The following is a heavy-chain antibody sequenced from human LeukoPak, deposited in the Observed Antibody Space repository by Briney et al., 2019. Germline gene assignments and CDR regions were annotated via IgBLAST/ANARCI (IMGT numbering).Heavy chain of an antibody. V-gene: IGHV3-43*01. D-gene: IGHD6-13*01. CDR1: GFTFDDYT. CDR2: ISWDGGST. CDR3: AKDIGVTLAAAGGFDY. J-gene: IGHJ4*02. Sequence: GGSLRLSCAASGFTFDDYTMHWVRQAPGKGLEWVSLISWDGGSTYYADSVKGRFTISRDNSKNSLYLQMNSLRAEDTALYYCAKDIGVTLAAAGGFDYWGQGTLVTVSS.